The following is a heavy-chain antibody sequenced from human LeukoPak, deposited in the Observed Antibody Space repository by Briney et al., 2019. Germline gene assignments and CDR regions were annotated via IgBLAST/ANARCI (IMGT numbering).Heavy chain of an antibody. Sequence: PGGSLRLSCAASAFTFSSYAMTWVRQAPGKGLEWVSAISAGGGTTYYADSVKGRFTISRDNSKNTLSLQMNSLRAEDTAVYYCAKGIYYVSGRYPYYFDYWGQGTLVTVSS. CDR3: AKGIYYVSGRYPYYFDY. CDR2: ISAGGGTT. J-gene: IGHJ4*02. D-gene: IGHD3-10*01. CDR1: AFTFSSYA. V-gene: IGHV3-23*01.